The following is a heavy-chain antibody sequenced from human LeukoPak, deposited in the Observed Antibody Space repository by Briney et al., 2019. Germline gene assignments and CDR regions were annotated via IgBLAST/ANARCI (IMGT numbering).Heavy chain of an antibody. CDR3: ARGWAFYFAGYYCALGY. CDR2: INPNSGGT. Sequence: ASVKVSCKASGYTFTSYYMHWVRQAPGQGLEWMGWINPNSGGTNYTQKFQGRVTMTRDTSISTAYMELRRLTSDDTAVHYCARGWAFYFAGYYCALGYWGQGTLVPVSS. V-gene: IGHV1-2*02. J-gene: IGHJ4*02. D-gene: IGHD3-22*01. CDR1: GYTFTSYY.